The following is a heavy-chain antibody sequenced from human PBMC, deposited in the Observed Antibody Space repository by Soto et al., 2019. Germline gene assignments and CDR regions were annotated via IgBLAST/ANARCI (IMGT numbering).Heavy chain of an antibody. CDR3: ASLSSSSGFDY. CDR2: ISYDGSNK. CDR1: GLTFSSYA. Sequence: GGSLRLSCAASGLTFSSYAMHWVRQAPGKGLEWVAVISYDGSNKYYADSVKGRFTISRDNSKNTLYLQMNSLRAEDTAVYYCASLSSSSGFDYWGKGPLVTVSS. J-gene: IGHJ4*02. V-gene: IGHV3-30-3*01. D-gene: IGHD6-6*01.